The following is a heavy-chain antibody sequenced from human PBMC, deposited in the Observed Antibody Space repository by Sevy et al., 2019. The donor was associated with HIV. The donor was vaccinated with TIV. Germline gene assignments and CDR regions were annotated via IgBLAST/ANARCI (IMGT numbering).Heavy chain of an antibody. CDR2: ISHDGINE. CDR1: GFSFSYYG. CDR3: ANAYSGSYSHSYLYGLDV. Sequence: GGSLRLSCIGSGFSFSYYGIHWVRQSPGKGLDWVALISHDGINEYYADSVKGRFTISRDNSKNTVYLEMNSLRNEDTAIYFCANAYSGSYSHSYLYGLDVWGQGTTVTVSS. V-gene: IGHV3-30*18. D-gene: IGHD1-26*01. J-gene: IGHJ6*02.